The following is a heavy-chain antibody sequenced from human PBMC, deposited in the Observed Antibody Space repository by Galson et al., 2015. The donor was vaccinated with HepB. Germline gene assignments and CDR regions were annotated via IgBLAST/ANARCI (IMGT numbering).Heavy chain of an antibody. CDR2: IIPVLNIR. CDR1: GGTFNSAA. CDR3: ARDRLQFLEWPHAAFDI. J-gene: IGHJ3*02. Sequence: SVKVSCKASGGTFNSAAISWVRQAPGQGLEWMGGIIPVLNIRNYAQKFQGRVTITVDKSTNTVYMELSRLRSEDTALYYCARDRLQFLEWPHAAFDIWGQGTMVTVSS. V-gene: IGHV1-69*10. D-gene: IGHD3-3*01.